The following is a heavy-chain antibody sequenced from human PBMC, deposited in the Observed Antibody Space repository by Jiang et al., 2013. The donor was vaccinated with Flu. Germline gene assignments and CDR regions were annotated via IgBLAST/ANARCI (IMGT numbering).Heavy chain of an antibody. CDR3: ARAIGGYSYGPFEY. V-gene: IGHV1-69*01. J-gene: IGHJ4*02. Sequence: EVKKPGSSLRVSCKASGGTLSSYASNWVRQAPGQGLEWMGGIIPIFGTTEYAQKFQGRVTITADESTGTVYMELTSLKSEDTAVYYCARAIGGYSYGPFEYWGQGTLVTVSA. CDR2: IIPIFGTT. D-gene: IGHD5-18*01. CDR1: GGTLSSYA.